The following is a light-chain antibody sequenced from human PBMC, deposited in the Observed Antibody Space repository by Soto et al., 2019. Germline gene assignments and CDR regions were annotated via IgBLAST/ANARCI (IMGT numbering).Light chain of an antibody. V-gene: IGKV1-5*01. J-gene: IGKJ4*01. CDR3: QQYNSWSGVT. CDR2: DAS. Sequence: DIQMTQSPSTLSASVGDRVTITCRASQSISRGLAWYQQKPGKAPKLLIYDASSLESGVPSRFSGSGSGTEFTLTISSRQPDDFATYHCQQYNSWSGVTFGGGTKVEIK. CDR1: QSISRG.